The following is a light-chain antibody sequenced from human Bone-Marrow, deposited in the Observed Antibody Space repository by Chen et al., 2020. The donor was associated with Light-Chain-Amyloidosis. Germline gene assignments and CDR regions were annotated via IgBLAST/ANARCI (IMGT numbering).Light chain of an antibody. CDR3: QQILSAPLT. J-gene: IGKJ3*01. CDR1: RSISTY. Sequence: DIQMTQSPSSLSASLGDRVTITCRASRSISTYLNWYQQKPGKAPNLRIYGSASLRTGVPSRFSGSGSVTDFTFTICGLQPEDFATYYCQQILSAPLTFGPGTKVDL. CDR2: GSA. V-gene: IGKV1-39*01.